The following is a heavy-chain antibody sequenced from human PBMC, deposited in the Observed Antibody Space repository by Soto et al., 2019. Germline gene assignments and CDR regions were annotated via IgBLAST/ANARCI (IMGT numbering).Heavy chain of an antibody. J-gene: IGHJ3*02. V-gene: IGHV1-3*01. CDR1: GYTFTSYA. D-gene: IGHD3-9*01. CDR3: ATRSPVLIGYYLLAPDAFDI. CDR2: INAGNGNT. Sequence: ASVKVSCKASGYTFTSYAMHWVRQAPGQRLEWMGWINAGNGNTKYSQKFQGRVTITRDTSASTAYMELSSLRSEDTAVYYCATRSPVLIGYYLLAPDAFDIWGQGSMVTVSS.